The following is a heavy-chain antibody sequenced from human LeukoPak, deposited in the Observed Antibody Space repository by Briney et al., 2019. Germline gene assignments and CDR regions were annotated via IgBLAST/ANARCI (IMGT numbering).Heavy chain of an antibody. V-gene: IGHV3-74*01. J-gene: IGHJ4*02. CDR3: ARDVSMAKGEFDY. D-gene: IGHD3-16*01. CDR1: GFTFSSYW. CDR2: LNRDGNRT. Sequence: GGSLRLSCAASGFTFSSYWMHWVRQAPGKGLVWVSRLNRDGNRTAYADSVRGRFTISRDNAKNTVFLQMNSLRVEDTAVYYCARDVSMAKGEFDYWGQGTLVTVSS.